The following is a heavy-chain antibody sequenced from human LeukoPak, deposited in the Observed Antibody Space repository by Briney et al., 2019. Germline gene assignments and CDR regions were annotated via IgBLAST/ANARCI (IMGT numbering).Heavy chain of an antibody. J-gene: IGHJ4*02. CDR1: GGSVSDYY. CDR3: ARRVRSADYRLDY. D-gene: IGHD4-11*01. Sequence: PSETLSLTCTVSGGSVSDYYWSWIRQSPGKGLEWIGYIYYTGSTSYNPSLRSRVTMSADTSKNQFSLKLSSVTAADTAVYYCARRVRSADYRLDYWGQGTLVTVSS. CDR2: IYYTGST. V-gene: IGHV4-59*02.